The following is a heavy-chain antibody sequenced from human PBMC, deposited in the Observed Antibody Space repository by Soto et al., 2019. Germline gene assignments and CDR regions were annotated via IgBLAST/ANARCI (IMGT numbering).Heavy chain of an antibody. D-gene: IGHD6-13*01. CDR1: GFIFSSSW. Sequence: EVQLVESGGGLVQPGGSLRLSCAASGFIFSSSWMNWVRQAPGRGLEWVANIKQDGSEKHYLDSVKGRFTISRDNAKNSLYLEMNSLRAEDTAVYSCARGQQLADWGQGTLVIVSS. J-gene: IGHJ4*02. CDR2: IKQDGSEK. CDR3: ARGQQLAD. V-gene: IGHV3-7*01.